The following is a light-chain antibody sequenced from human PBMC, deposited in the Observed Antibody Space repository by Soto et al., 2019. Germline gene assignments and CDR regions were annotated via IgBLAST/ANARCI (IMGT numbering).Light chain of an antibody. CDR1: QSVTSN. V-gene: IGKV3-20*01. J-gene: IGKJ1*01. Sequence: EIVLAQSPGTLSLSPGESATLSCRASQSVTSNLAWYQQKPGQAPRLIVYGATTRATGIPARFSGSGSGTDFTLTISRLEPEDFAVYYCQQYGRSPKTFGQGTKVDI. CDR3: QQYGRSPKT. CDR2: GAT.